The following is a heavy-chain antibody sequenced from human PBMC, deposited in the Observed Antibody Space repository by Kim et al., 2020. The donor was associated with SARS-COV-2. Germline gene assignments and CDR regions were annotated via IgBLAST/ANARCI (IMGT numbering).Heavy chain of an antibody. D-gene: IGHD2-15*01. CDR1: GGSISSYY. CDR2: IYYSGST. Sequence: SETLSLTCTVSGGSISSYYWSWIRQPPGKGLEWIGYIYYSGSTNYNPSLKSRVTISVDTSKNQFSLKLSSVTAADTAVYYCARTRVAGDMAHYYYYYGMDVWGQGTTVTVSS. V-gene: IGHV4-59*01. CDR3: ARTRVAGDMAHYYYYYGMDV. J-gene: IGHJ6*02.